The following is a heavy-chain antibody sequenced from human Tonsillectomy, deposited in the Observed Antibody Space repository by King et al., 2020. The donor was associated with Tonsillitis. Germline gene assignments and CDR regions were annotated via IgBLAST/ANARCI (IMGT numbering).Heavy chain of an antibody. J-gene: IGHJ5*02. Sequence: LQLQESGSGLVKPSQTLSLTCTVSGGSVSSGGYSWSWIRQPPGKGLEWIGYIYQSGSTYYNPSLKSRVSISVDRSKNQFSLKLSSVTAADTAVYYCAREVTGYCSGGSCSGWFDPWGQGTLVTVSS. V-gene: IGHV4-30-2*01. D-gene: IGHD2-15*01. CDR1: GGSVSSGGYS. CDR2: IYQSGST. CDR3: AREVTGYCSGGSCSGWFDP.